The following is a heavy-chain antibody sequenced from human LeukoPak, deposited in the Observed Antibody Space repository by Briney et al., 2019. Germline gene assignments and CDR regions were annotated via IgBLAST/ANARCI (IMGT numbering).Heavy chain of an antibody. Sequence: GGSLRLSCAASRFSFSDSYMSWIRQAPGKRLEGDAYISSSGDYTAYADSVQGRFTISRDKAKNSLYLQVSSLRADDTAVYYCARAVGRGPGGHFDYWGQGTLVSVSS. CDR3: ARAVGRGPGGHFDY. CDR1: RFSFSDSY. D-gene: IGHD3-10*01. V-gene: IGHV3-11*05. J-gene: IGHJ4*02. CDR2: ISSSGDYT.